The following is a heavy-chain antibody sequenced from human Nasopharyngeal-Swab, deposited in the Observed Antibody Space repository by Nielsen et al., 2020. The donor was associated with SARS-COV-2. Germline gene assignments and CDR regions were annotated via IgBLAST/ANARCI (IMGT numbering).Heavy chain of an antibody. CDR1: GFTFSSYE. V-gene: IGHV3-48*03. D-gene: IGHD1-26*01. CDR2: ISSSGSTI. CDR3: AGGGGGGYGDYYYYGMDV. J-gene: IGHJ6*02. Sequence: GGSLRLSCAASGFTFSSYEMNWVRQAPGKGLEWVSYISSSGSTIYYADSVKGRFTISRDNAKNSLYLQMNSLRAEDTAVYYCAGGGGGGYGDYYYYGMDVWGQGTTVTVSS.